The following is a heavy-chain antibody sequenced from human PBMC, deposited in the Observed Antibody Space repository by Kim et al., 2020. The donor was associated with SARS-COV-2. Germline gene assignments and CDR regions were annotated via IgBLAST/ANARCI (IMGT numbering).Heavy chain of an antibody. CDR3: AKDLYPYSGSYSIFDY. J-gene: IGHJ4*02. Sequence: SGNGRFTIYKDNSKNTLYLQTTSLGAEDTAVYYCAKDLYPYSGSYSIFDYWGQGTLVTVSS. D-gene: IGHD1-26*01. V-gene: IGHV3-33*06.